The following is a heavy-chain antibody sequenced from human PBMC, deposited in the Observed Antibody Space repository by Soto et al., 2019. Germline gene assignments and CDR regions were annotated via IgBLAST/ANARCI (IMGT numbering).Heavy chain of an antibody. D-gene: IGHD4-17*01. CDR2: TYHSGST. CDR3: ARGAATVTPGWFDP. J-gene: IGHJ5*02. V-gene: IGHV4-38-2*01. Sequence: PSETLSLTCAVSGYSISSGYYWGCIRQTPGKGLEWIASTYHSGSTYYNPSLKSRVTISVDTSKNQFSLKLTSVTAADTAVYYCARGAATVTPGWFDPWGQGIMVTVYS. CDR1: GYSISSGYY.